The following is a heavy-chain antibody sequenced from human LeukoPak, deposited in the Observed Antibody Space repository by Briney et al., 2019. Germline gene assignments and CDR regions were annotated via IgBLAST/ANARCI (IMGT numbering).Heavy chain of an antibody. J-gene: IGHJ1*01. CDR3: ARGRQQWLVQREYFQH. D-gene: IGHD6-19*01. CDR2: INHSGST. Sequence: SETLSLTCTFSGGSFSPAHWSWIRQPPGKGLEWIGEINHSGSTNYNPSLKSRVTISVDTSKNQFSLKLSSVTAADTAVYYCARGRQQWLVQREYFQHWGQGTLVTVSS. V-gene: IGHV4-34*01. CDR1: GGSFSPAH.